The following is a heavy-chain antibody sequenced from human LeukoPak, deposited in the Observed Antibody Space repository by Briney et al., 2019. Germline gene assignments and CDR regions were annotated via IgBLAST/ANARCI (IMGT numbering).Heavy chain of an antibody. J-gene: IGHJ4*02. D-gene: IGHD3-16*01. CDR2: ISANNGNT. CDR3: SRDDGPFGGVRFDH. Sequence: ASVKVSCKASGYTVTDWVRQAPGQGLEWMGWISANNGNTNYAQKVQGRVTMTRDTSTSTAYMELRSLRYDDTAVYYCSRDDGPFGGVRFDHWGQGTLVTVSS. CDR1: GYTVTD. V-gene: IGHV1-18*01.